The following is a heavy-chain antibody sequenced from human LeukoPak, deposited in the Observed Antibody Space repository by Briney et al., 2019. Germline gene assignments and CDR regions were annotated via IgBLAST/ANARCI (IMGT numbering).Heavy chain of an antibody. D-gene: IGHD4/OR15-4a*01. CDR3: AGGRRGASPLFDS. J-gene: IGHJ4*02. CDR2: ISGSGNTT. Sequence: GGSLRLSCAASGFTFSSYAMSWVRQAPGKGLEWVSAISGSGNTTYYAESVKGRFTISRDNSKDTLYLQMNSLRAEDTAVYYCAGGRRGASPLFDSWGQGTLVTVSS. CDR1: GFTFSSYA. V-gene: IGHV3-23*01.